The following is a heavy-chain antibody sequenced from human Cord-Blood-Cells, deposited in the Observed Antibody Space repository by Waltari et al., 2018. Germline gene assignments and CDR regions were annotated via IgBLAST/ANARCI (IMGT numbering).Heavy chain of an antibody. D-gene: IGHD3-9*01. CDR3: TRFRLNNFDY. CDR2: IRSKANSYAT. V-gene: IGHV3-73*02. Sequence: EVQLVESGGGLVQPGGSLKPSCAASGFPFSGPDMHWLRQASGKGLEWVGRIRSKANSYATAYAASVKGRFTISRDDSKNTAYLQMNSLKTEDTAVYYCTRFRLNNFDYWGQGTLVTVSS. CDR1: GFPFSGPD. J-gene: IGHJ4*02.